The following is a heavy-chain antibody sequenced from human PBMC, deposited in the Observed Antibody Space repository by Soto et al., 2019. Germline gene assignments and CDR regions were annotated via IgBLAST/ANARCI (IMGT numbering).Heavy chain of an antibody. CDR3: ARGLYCSGGSCYFYFDY. CDR1: GGSISSGDYY. CDR2: IYYSGST. D-gene: IGHD2-15*01. V-gene: IGHV4-30-4*01. J-gene: IGHJ4*02. Sequence: QVQLQESGPGLVKPSQTLSLTCTVSGGSISSGDYYWSWIRQPPGKGLEWIGYIYYSGSTYYNPFLKSRVTISVDTSKNQFSLKLSSVTAADTAVYYCARGLYCSGGSCYFYFDYWGQGTLVTVSS.